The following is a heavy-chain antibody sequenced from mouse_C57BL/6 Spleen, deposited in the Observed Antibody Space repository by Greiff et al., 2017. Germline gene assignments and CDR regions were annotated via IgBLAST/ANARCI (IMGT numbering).Heavy chain of an antibody. CDR2: IYPSDSET. Sequence: QVQLKQPGAELVRPGSSVKLSCKASGYTFTSYWMDWVKQRPGQGLEWIGNIYPSDSETHYNQKFKDKATLTVDKYYSKAYMQLSSLTSKGSSVYYGARGGYYSNLFAYWGQGTLVTVSA. CDR3: ARGGYYSNLFAY. D-gene: IGHD2-5*01. J-gene: IGHJ3*01. V-gene: IGHV1-61*01. CDR1: GYTFTSYW.